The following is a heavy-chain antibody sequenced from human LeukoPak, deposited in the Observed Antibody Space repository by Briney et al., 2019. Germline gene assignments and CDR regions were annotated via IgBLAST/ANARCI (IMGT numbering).Heavy chain of an antibody. V-gene: IGHV3-30*03. CDR3: ARSLGYCSGGSCYLSPYGMDV. J-gene: IGHJ6*02. D-gene: IGHD2-15*01. Sequence: GGSLRLSCAASGFTFSSYWMSWVRQAPGKGLEWVAVISYDGSNKYYADSVKGRFTISRDNSKNTLYLQMNSLRAEDTAVYYCARSLGYCSGGSCYLSPYGMDVWGQGTTVTVSS. CDR1: GFTFSSYW. CDR2: ISYDGSNK.